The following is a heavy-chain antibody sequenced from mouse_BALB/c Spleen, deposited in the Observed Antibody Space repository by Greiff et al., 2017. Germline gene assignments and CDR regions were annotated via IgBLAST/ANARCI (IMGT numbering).Heavy chain of an antibody. CDR3: ARNYGSSSIYYAMDY. V-gene: IGHV2-4-1*01. Sequence: VQLVESGPGLVQPSQSLSITCTVSGFSLTSYGAHWVRQSPGKGLEWLGVIWSGGSTDYNAAFISRLSISKDNSKSQVFFKMNSLQADDTAIYYCARNYGSSSIYYAMDYWGQGTSVTVSS. CDR2: IWSGGST. J-gene: IGHJ4*01. CDR1: GFSLTSYG. D-gene: IGHD1-1*01.